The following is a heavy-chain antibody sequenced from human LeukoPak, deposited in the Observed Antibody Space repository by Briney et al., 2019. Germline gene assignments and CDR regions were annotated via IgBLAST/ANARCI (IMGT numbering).Heavy chain of an antibody. Sequence: ASVKVSCKASGYTFTSYGISWVRQAPGQGLEWMGWISAYNGNTNYAQKLQGRVTMTTDTSTSTAYMELRSLRSDDTAVYYCAREEIPIPLRYRGVGDYYYYGIDVWGQGTTVTVSS. CDR2: ISAYNGNT. V-gene: IGHV1-18*01. D-gene: IGHD2-21*01. CDR1: GYTFTSYG. J-gene: IGHJ6*02. CDR3: AREEIPIPLRYRGVGDYYYYGIDV.